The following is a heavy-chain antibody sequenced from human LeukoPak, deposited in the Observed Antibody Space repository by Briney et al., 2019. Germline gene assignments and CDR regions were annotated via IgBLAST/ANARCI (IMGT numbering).Heavy chain of an antibody. D-gene: IGHD3-3*01. CDR3: ARDRDDFWSGMAYYFDY. CDR2: ISYDESNE. J-gene: IGHJ4*02. V-gene: IGHV3-30*03. Sequence: GGSLRLSCAASGFTFSSYGMHWVRQAPGKGLEWVAVISYDESNEYYADSVKGRFTIFRDNSKNTLYLQMNGLRAEDTAVYYCARDRDDFWSGMAYYFDYWGQGTLVTVSS. CDR1: GFTFSSYG.